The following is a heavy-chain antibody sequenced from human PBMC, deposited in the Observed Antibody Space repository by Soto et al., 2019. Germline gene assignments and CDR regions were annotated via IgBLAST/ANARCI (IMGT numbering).Heavy chain of an antibody. CDR1: GFTFSTYA. J-gene: IGHJ4*02. CDR2: ISGSGVST. CDR3: AKRPFSGYFDY. V-gene: IGHV3-23*01. D-gene: IGHD3-3*02. Sequence: GGSLRLSCVASGFTFSTYAMSWVRQAPGKGLEWVSGISGSGVSTYYADSVKGRFTISRDNSRNTLHLQMNSLRAEDTAVYYCAKRPFSGYFDYWGQGTLVTVSS.